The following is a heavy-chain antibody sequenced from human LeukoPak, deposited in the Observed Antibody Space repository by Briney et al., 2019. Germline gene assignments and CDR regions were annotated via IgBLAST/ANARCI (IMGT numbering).Heavy chain of an antibody. CDR1: GGSISGYY. Sequence: PSETLSLTCTVSGGSISGYYWSWIRQPPGKGLEWIGEINHSGSTNYNPSLKRRVTISVDTSKNQFSLKLSSVTAADTAVYYCARALGSGYDSVLYYFDYWGQGTLVTVSS. V-gene: IGHV4-34*01. J-gene: IGHJ4*02. CDR3: ARALGSGYDSVLYYFDY. D-gene: IGHD5-12*01. CDR2: INHSGST.